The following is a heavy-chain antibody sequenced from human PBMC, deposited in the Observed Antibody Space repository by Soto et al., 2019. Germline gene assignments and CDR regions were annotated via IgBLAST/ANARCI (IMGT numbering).Heavy chain of an antibody. CDR3: ARVGMVGTVLGSWFDP. V-gene: IGHV4-4*07. Sequence: QVQLQESGPRLVKPSETLSLTCTVSGGSINNYYWTWIRQPAGKGLEWIGRVSSSGSTIYNPSLKSRVPVSVDTSKNHFSLKLRSVTAADTAVYYCARVGMVGTVLGSWFDPWGQGTLVTVSS. D-gene: IGHD6-19*01. CDR2: VSSSGST. J-gene: IGHJ5*02. CDR1: GGSINNYY.